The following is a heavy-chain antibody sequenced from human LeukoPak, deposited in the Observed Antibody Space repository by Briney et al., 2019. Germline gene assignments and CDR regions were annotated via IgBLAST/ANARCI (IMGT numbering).Heavy chain of an antibody. CDR1: GGTFSSYA. V-gene: IGHV1-69*06. D-gene: IGHD4-17*01. J-gene: IGHJ2*01. CDR2: IIPICGTA. Sequence: SVKVSCKASGGTFSSYAISWVRQAPGQGLEGMGGIIPICGTASYAQKFQGRVTITADKSTSTAYMELSSLRSEDTAVYYCARDTSTVTHWYFDLWGRGTLVTVSS. CDR3: ARDTSTVTHWYFDL.